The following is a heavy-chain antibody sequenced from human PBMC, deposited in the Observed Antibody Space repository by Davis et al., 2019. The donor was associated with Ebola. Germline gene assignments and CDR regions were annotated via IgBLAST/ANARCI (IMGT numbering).Heavy chain of an antibody. CDR3: AKDRGHGGDCWDH. CDR2: IWYDGNER. V-gene: IGHV3-33*06. Sequence: PGGSLRLSCAASGFTFTSYGMHWVRQTPGKGLEWVAVIWYDGNERYYADSVKGRFTISRDTSKNTLFLQMNSLRVEDTAVYYCAKDRGHGGDCWDHWGQGTLVTVSS. J-gene: IGHJ4*02. CDR1: GFTFTSYG. D-gene: IGHD2-21*02.